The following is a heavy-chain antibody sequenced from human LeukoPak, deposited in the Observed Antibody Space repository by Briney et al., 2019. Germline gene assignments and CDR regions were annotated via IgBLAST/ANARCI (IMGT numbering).Heavy chain of an antibody. CDR1: GYTFTGYY. CDR3: ARDQGLVGARHQGGDY. J-gene: IGHJ4*02. CDR2: INPNSGGT. V-gene: IGHV1-2*02. Sequence: ASVKVSCKASGYTFTGYYMHWVRQAPGQGLEWMGWINPNSGGTNYAQKFQGRVTMTRDTSISTAYMELSRLRSDDTAVYYCARDQGLVGARHQGGDYWGQGTLVTVSS. D-gene: IGHD1-26*01.